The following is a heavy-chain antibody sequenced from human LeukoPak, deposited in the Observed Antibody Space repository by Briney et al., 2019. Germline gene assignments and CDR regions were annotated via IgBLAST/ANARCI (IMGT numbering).Heavy chain of an antibody. CDR3: AQGGAMISDY. CDR2: VKKDASEK. J-gene: IGHJ4*02. D-gene: IGHD3/OR15-3a*01. Sequence: GGSLRLSCAASGLTFSNNWMTWVRQAPGKGLEWVASVKKDASEKYYADSVKGRFTISRDNAKNSLYLQMNTLRVEDTDVYYCAQGGAMISDYWGQGTLVTVSS. CDR1: GLTFSNNW. V-gene: IGHV3-7*01.